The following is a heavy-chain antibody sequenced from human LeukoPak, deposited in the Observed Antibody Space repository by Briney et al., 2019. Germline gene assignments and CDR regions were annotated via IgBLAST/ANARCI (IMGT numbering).Heavy chain of an antibody. D-gene: IGHD2-21*02. Sequence: QTGGSLRLSCVASRFTFGNGWMNWVRQAPGKGLEWVSYISSSSLSIYYADSVRGRFTISRDNAKNSLYLQMNSLRDEDTAVYYCARGLAYCGGDCYRALDYWGQGTLVTVSS. J-gene: IGHJ4*02. CDR1: RFTFGNGW. CDR3: ARGLAYCGGDCYRALDY. V-gene: IGHV3-48*02. CDR2: ISSSSLSI.